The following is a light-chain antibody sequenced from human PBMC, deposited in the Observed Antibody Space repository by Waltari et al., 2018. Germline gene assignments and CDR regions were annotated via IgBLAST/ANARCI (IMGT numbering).Light chain of an antibody. J-gene: IGLJ2*01. CDR3: QSYDTSLSVA. CDR1: GSNLVAGSD. Sequence: QSVLTQPPSVSVAPAQRVTISCIWCGSNLVAGSDVHWYRQLPGTAPTLLINGTSTRPLGVPDRFFGSQSGTSASLAIVGLQADDEADYYCQSYDTSLSVAFGGGTKLTVL. V-gene: IGLV1-40*01. CDR2: GTS.